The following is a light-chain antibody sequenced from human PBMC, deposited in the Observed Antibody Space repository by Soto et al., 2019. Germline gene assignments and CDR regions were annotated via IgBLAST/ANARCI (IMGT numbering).Light chain of an antibody. V-gene: IGKV3D-15*01. CDR2: DAS. J-gene: IGKJ5*01. CDR1: QSIYTK. CDR3: QQYNNWPS. Sequence: EIVLTQSPGTLSLSPGEGATLSCRASQSIYTKLAWYQKKSGQAPRLLIYDASTRAYGIPDRFSGSGSGTEFTLTISSLQSEDFAVYYCQQYNNWPSFGQGTRLEIK.